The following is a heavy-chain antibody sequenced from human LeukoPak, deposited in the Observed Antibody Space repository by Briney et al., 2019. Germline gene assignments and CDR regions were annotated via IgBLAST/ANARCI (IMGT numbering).Heavy chain of an antibody. J-gene: IGHJ4*02. Sequence: GGSLRLSCAASGFTFSSYSMNWVRQAPGKGLEWVSYISSSSSTIYYADSVKGRFTISRDNAKNSLYLQMNSLRAEDTAVYYCASTVNWNYSDYQSGDDYWGQGTLVTVSS. V-gene: IGHV3-48*04. CDR3: ASTVNWNYSDYQSGDDY. CDR1: GFTFSSYS. CDR2: ISSSSSTI. D-gene: IGHD1-7*01.